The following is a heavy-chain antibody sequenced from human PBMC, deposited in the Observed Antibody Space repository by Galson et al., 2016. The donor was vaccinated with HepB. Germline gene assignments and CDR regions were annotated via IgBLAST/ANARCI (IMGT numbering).Heavy chain of an antibody. CDR2: IYYSGST. CDR3: ARDVDTASNWFDP. CDR1: GGSIRSGGYY. Sequence: TLSLTCTVSGGSIRSGGYYWSWIRQLPGKGLEWIGYIYYSGSTYYNPSLKSRVTISVDTSKNQFSLRLSSVTAADTAVYYCARDVDTASNWFDPWGQGTLVTVSS. J-gene: IGHJ5*02. D-gene: IGHD5-18*01. V-gene: IGHV4-31*03.